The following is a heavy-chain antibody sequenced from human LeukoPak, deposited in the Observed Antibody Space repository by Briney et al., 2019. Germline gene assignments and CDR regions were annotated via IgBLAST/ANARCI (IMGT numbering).Heavy chain of an antibody. J-gene: IGHJ3*02. Sequence: SETLSLTCTVSGVSISSYYWSWIRQPAGKGLEWIGRIHTSGSTNYNPSLKSRVTMSVDTSKNRFSLKLSSVTAADTAVYYCARAGYYGSGNSFDIWGQGTMVTVSS. CDR3: ARAGYYGSGNSFDI. CDR2: IHTSGST. CDR1: GVSISSYY. D-gene: IGHD3-10*01. V-gene: IGHV4-4*07.